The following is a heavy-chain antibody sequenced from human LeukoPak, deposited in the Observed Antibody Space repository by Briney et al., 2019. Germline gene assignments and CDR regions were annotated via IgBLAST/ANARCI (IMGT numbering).Heavy chain of an antibody. CDR3: ARGAGIYYTTGWTGWFDP. Sequence: GGSLRLSCAASGFTFGSYGMHWVRQAPGKGLEWVAFIRYDGSNKYYADSVKGRFTISRDNSKNTLYLQMNSLRAEDTAVYYCARGAGIYYTTGWTGWFDPWGQGTLVTVTS. CDR2: IRYDGSNK. CDR1: GFTFGSYG. D-gene: IGHD6-19*01. V-gene: IGHV3-30*02. J-gene: IGHJ5*02.